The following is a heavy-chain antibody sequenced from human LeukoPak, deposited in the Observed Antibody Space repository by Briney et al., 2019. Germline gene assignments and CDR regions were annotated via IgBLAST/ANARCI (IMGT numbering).Heavy chain of an antibody. J-gene: IGHJ4*02. Sequence: SGGSLRLSCAASGFTFSSYGMHWVRQAPGQGLEWVAVIWYDGSTKYYADSVKGRFTISRDNSMNTVYLQMNSLRAEDTAVYYCARERERGGGPYYPDYWGQGTLVTVSS. CDR2: IWYDGSTK. CDR3: ARERERGGGPYYPDY. CDR1: GFTFSSYG. V-gene: IGHV3-33*08. D-gene: IGHD3-22*01.